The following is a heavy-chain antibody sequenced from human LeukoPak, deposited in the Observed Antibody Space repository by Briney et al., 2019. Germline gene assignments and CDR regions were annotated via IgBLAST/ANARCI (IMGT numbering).Heavy chain of an antibody. CDR3: ARDPGIAVAGSVYFDY. J-gene: IGHJ4*02. CDR2: INPSGGST. CDR1: GYTFTSYY. Sequence: ASVKVSCKASGYTFTSYYMHWVRQAPGQGLEWMGIINPSGGSTSYAQKFQGRVTMTRDTSTSTVYMELSSLRSEDTAVYYCARDPGIAVAGSVYFDYWGQGTLVTASS. V-gene: IGHV1-46*01. D-gene: IGHD6-19*01.